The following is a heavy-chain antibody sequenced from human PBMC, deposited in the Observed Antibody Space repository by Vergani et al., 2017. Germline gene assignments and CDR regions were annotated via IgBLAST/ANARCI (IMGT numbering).Heavy chain of an antibody. CDR3: ARDRYDFWSGYANYGMDV. V-gene: IGHV3-21*01. D-gene: IGHD3-3*01. CDR1: GFTFSSYS. CDR2: ISSSSSYI. J-gene: IGHJ6*02. Sequence: EVQLVESGGGLVKPGGSLRLSCAASGFTFSSYSMNWVRQAPGKGLEWVSSISSSSSYIYYADSVKGRFTISRDNAKNSLYLQMNSLRAEDTAVYYCARDRYDFWSGYANYGMDVWGQGTTVTVSS.